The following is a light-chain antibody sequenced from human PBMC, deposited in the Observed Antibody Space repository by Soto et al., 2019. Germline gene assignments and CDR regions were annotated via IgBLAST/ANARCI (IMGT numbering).Light chain of an antibody. J-gene: IGKJ5*01. CDR3: QQSFSPHIA. CDR2: AAS. Sequence: EIQVTQSPTSLSASVGDRVTITCRASRSIGNNLNWYQQRPGKAPQLLIYAASSLQSGVPSRFSGSTSGTDFTLTINGLQPADFATDYCQQSFSPHIAFGQGTRL. CDR1: RSIGNN. V-gene: IGKV1-39*01.